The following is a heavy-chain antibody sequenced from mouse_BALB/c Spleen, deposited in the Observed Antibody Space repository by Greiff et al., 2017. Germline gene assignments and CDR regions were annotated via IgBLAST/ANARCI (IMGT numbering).Heavy chain of an antibody. V-gene: IGHV1-54*03. J-gene: IGHJ1*01. CDR2: INPGSGGT. D-gene: IGHD2-14*01. CDR3: AREGYRYNWYFDV. CDR1: GYAFTNYL. Sequence: QVQLQQSGAELVRPGTSVKVSCKASGYAFTNYLIEWVKQRPGQGLEWIGVINPGSGGTNYNEKFKGKATLTADKSSSTAYMQLSSLTSDDSAVYFCAREGYRYNWYFDVWGAGTTVTVSS.